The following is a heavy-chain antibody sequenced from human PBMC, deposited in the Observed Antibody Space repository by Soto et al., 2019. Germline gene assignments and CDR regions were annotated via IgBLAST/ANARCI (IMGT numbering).Heavy chain of an antibody. Sequence: PSQTLSLTCAISGDSVSSNSAAWNWIRQSPSRGLEWLGRTYYRSKWYNDYAVSAKSRITINPDTSKNQFSLQLNSVTPEDTAVYYCARDRAPNWGLPPDDAFDIWGQGTMVTVSS. D-gene: IGHD7-27*01. CDR1: GDSVSSNSAA. V-gene: IGHV6-1*01. CDR2: TYYRSKWYN. CDR3: ARDRAPNWGLPPDDAFDI. J-gene: IGHJ3*02.